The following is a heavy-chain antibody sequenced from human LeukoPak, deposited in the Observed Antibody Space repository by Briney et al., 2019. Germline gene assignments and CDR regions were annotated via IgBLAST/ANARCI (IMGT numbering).Heavy chain of an antibody. CDR2: IIPIFGTA. Sequence: ASVKVSCKASGGTFSSYAISWVRQAPGQGLEWMGGIIPIFGTANYAQKFQGRVTITADKSTSTAYMELSSLRSEDTAVYYCARGERVVRGVIDDAFDIWGQGTMVTVSS. D-gene: IGHD3-10*01. V-gene: IGHV1-69*06. CDR1: GGTFSSYA. CDR3: ARGERVVRGVIDDAFDI. J-gene: IGHJ3*02.